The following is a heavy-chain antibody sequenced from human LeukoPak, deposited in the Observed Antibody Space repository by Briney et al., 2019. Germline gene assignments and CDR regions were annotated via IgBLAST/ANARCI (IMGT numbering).Heavy chain of an antibody. CDR3: ARGRDEYKGGNY. D-gene: IGHD5-24*01. Sequence: SETLSLTCTVSGGSISDSSYIWGWIRQPPGNGLEWIGRISYSGTTFYNPSLKSRVTISVDTSKNQFSLKLSSVTAADTAIYYCARGRDEYKGGNYWGQGTLVTVSS. V-gene: IGHV4-39*01. J-gene: IGHJ4*02. CDR1: GGSISDSSYI. CDR2: ISYSGTT.